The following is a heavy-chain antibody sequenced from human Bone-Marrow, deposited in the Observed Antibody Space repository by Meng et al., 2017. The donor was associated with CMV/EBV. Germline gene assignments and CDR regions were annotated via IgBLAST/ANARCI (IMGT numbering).Heavy chain of an antibody. CDR3: ARGGIVVVLADLFDSSLDP. J-gene: IGHJ5*02. V-gene: IGHV1-2*02. CDR1: GYTFTGYF. D-gene: IGHD2-15*01. Sequence: ASVKVSCKASGYTFTGYFIHWVRQAPGQGLEWMGWINPNTGDTNYAQRFQGRVTMTRDQSIRTAYMDLSSLTSDDTAVYYCARGGIVVVLADLFDSSLDPWGQGTLVTVSS. CDR2: INPNTGDT.